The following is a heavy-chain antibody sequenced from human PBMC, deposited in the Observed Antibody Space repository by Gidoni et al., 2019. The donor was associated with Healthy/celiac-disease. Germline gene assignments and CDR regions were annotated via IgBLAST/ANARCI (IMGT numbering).Heavy chain of an antibody. V-gene: IGHV4-59*01. CDR1: GGSISSYY. Sequence: QVQLQASGPGLVKPSETLSLTCTVAGGSISSYYWSWIRQPPGKGLEWIGYIYYSGSTNYNPSLKSRVTISVDTSKNQFSLKLSSVTAADTAVYYCARDMGYDYVWGSYRSDYYYYGMDVWGQGTTVTVSS. CDR3: ARDMGYDYVWGSYRSDYYYYGMDV. CDR2: IYYSGST. D-gene: IGHD3-16*02. J-gene: IGHJ6*02.